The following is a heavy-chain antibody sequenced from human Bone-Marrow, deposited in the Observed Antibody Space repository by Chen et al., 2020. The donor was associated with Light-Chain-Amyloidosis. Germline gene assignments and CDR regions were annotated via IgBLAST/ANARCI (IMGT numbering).Heavy chain of an antibody. V-gene: IGHV3-9*01. Sequence: EVQLVESGGGLVQPGRSLRLSCVASGFTFDHSAMHWVRQIPGKGLEWVAGISWNSASVGYADSVEGRFTVSRDNAKNSLHLQMNSLRIEDTAFYYCTKDDGESWYRSPNYFADWGQGTLVTVSS. D-gene: IGHD6-13*01. CDR2: ISWNSASV. CDR3: TKDDGESWYRSPNYFAD. J-gene: IGHJ4*02. CDR1: GFTFDHSA.